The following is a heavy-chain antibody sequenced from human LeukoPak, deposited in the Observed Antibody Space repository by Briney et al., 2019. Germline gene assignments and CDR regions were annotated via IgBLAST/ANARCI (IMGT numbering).Heavy chain of an antibody. V-gene: IGHV3-74*01. CDR2: IKGDGSST. CDR1: GFTFSSYW. D-gene: IGHD3-10*01. Sequence: GGSLRLSCAASGFTFSSYWMHWVRQAPGKGLGWVSRIKGDGSSTSYADSVKGRFTISRDNAKNTLYLQMNSLRAEDTAVYYCARTLRSSSAFDIWGQGTMVTVSS. CDR3: ARTLRSSSAFDI. J-gene: IGHJ3*02.